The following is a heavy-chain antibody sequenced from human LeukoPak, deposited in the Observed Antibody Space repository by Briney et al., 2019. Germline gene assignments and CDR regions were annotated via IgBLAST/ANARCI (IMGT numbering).Heavy chain of an antibody. D-gene: IGHD1-7*01. CDR2: IYPGDSDT. CDR1: GYSFTNFW. J-gene: IGHJ4*02. CDR3: ARPPTTSTTPFDY. Sequence: GESLKISCKGSGYSFTNFWIGWVRQMPGKGLEWMGIIYPGDSDTRYSPSFQGQVTISADKSISTAYLQWSSLKASDTAMYYCARPPTTSTTPFDYWGQGTLSPSPQ. V-gene: IGHV5-51*01.